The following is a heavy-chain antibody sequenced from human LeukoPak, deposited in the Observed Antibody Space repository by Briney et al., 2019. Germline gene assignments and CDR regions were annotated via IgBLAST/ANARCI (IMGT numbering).Heavy chain of an antibody. V-gene: IGHV1-2*02. D-gene: IGHD6-6*01. CDR2: INPNSGGT. CDR1: GYTFTGYY. CDR3: VRDISSSSGGGY. Sequence: ASVKVSCKASGYTFTGYYMHWVRQAPGQGLEWMGWINPNSGGTNYAQKFQGRVTMTRDTSISTAYMELSRLRSDDTTVYYCVRDISSSSGGGYWGQGTLVTVSS. J-gene: IGHJ4*02.